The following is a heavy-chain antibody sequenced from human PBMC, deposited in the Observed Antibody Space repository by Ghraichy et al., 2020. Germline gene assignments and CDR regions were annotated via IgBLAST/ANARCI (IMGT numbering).Heavy chain of an antibody. Sequence: ASVKVSCKIAGATFCTHVMRLDLVCPLLRVKRMGWINPNSGCTNYAQKFQCRVTMTRDTSISTAYMELSRLRSDDTAVYYCARGLLNYYDSNDYYYGMDVWGQ. CDR3: ARGLLNYYDSNDYYYGMDV. V-gene: IGHV1-2*02. J-gene: IGHJ6*02. D-gene: IGHD3-22*01. CDR1: GATFCTHV. CDR2: INPNSGCT.